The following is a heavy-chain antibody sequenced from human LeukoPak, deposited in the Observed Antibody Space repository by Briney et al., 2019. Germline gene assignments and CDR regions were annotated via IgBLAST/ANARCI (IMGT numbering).Heavy chain of an antibody. D-gene: IGHD1-26*01. V-gene: IGHV4-39*07. CDR3: ARTGELSHFDY. Sequence: SETLSLTCTVSGGSISSSSYYWGWIRQPPGKGLEWIGSIYYSGSTYYNPSLKSRVTISVDTSKNQFSLKLSSVTAADTAVYYCARTGELSHFDYWGQGTLVTVSS. J-gene: IGHJ4*02. CDR1: GGSISSSSYY. CDR2: IYYSGST.